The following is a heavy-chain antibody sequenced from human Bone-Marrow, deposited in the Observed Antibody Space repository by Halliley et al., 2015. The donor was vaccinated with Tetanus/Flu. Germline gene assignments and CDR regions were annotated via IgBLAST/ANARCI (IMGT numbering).Heavy chain of an antibody. CDR1: GGSISNYY. J-gene: IGHJ6*02. V-gene: IGHV4-4*08. CDR2: IYHSGST. D-gene: IGHD5-18*01. Sequence: TLSLTCTVSGGSISNYYWSWIRQSPGKGLEWIGHIYHSGSTDYNPSLKSRVTISVDTSKNRFSLRLSSVTAAGAAVYYCATYTASYYYYGLDVWGQGATVTVSS. CDR3: ATYTASYYYYGLDV.